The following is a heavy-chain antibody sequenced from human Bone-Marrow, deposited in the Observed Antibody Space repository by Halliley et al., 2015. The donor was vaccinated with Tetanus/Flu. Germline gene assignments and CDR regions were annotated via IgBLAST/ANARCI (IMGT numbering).Heavy chain of an antibody. CDR3: VRVRSWLVLPSVMAV. D-gene: IGHD3-22*01. Sequence: GDIYFFGSTNHNPSLKTRVTISVDTSKTQFSRKLNSVTAADTAVYYWVRVRSWLVLPSVMAVWGPGTTGTVSS. CDR2: IYFFGST. V-gene: IGHV4-59*01. J-gene: IGHJ6*02.